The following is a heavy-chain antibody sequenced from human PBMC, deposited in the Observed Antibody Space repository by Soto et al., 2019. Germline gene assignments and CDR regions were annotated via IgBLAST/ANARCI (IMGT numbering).Heavy chain of an antibody. CDR1: GYTFTSYY. CDR3: AKAPRGGVIITTYSAHIDY. CDR2: ITPDGGSK. D-gene: IGHD3-3*01. V-gene: IGHV1-46*01. J-gene: IGHJ4*02. Sequence: QVQLVQSGAEVKKPGASVMLSCKASGYTFTSYYMHWVRQAPGQGLEWMGIITPDGGSKRYAQKFQGRVTMTRDTSTRTFHMELSSLRSEDTAMYYCAKAPRGGVIITTYSAHIDYWGQGTLVTVSS.